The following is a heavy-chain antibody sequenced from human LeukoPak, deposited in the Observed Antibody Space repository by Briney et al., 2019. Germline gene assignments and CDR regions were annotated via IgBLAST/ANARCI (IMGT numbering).Heavy chain of an antibody. CDR3: ARKNGQWLAYDY. CDR2: IYSGGST. D-gene: IGHD6-19*01. Sequence: PGGSLRLSCAASGFTFSSYGMHWVRQAPGKGLEWVSVIYSGGSTYYADSVKGRFTISRDNSKNTLYLQMNSLRAEDTAVYYCARKNGQWLAYDYWGQGTLVTVSS. V-gene: IGHV3-NL1*01. J-gene: IGHJ4*02. CDR1: GFTFSSYG.